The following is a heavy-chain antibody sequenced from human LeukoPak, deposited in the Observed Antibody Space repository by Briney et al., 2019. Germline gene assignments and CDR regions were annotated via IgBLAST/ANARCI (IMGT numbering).Heavy chain of an antibody. CDR2: IYYSGST. D-gene: IGHD5-12*01. CDR3: AREYSGYDFKVGYYYYMDV. V-gene: IGHV4-39*02. Sequence: SETLSLTCSVSGGSISSYYWSWIRQPPGKGLEWIGSIYYSGSTYYNPSLKSRVTISVDTSKNQFSLKLSSVTAADTAVYYCAREYSGYDFKVGYYYYMDVWGKGTTVTVSS. J-gene: IGHJ6*03. CDR1: GGSISSYY.